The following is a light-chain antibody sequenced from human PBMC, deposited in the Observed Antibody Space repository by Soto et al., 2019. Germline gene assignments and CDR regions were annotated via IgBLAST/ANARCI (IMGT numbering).Light chain of an antibody. J-gene: IGKJ1*01. CDR1: QSVSSSY. Sequence: EIVLRQSPGTLSLSPGERATLSCRASQSVSSSYLACYQQKPGQAPRRRIYGASSRATCIPDSFSGSGSGTDFNLTISRLEPEDFAVYYCQQYGSSPRTFGQGTKVEIK. CDR2: GAS. V-gene: IGKV3-20*01. CDR3: QQYGSSPRT.